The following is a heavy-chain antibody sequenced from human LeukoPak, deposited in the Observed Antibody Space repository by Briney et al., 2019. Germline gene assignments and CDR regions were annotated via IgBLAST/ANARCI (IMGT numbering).Heavy chain of an antibody. J-gene: IGHJ6*02. CDR1: GFTFSSYG. CDR2: IWYDGSNK. D-gene: IGHD4-17*01. CDR3: AKDQLEGPDYGDAYGMDV. Sequence: GGSLRLSCAASGFTFSSYGMHWVRQAPGKGLEWVAVIWYDGSNKYYADSVKGRFTISRDNSKNTLYLQMNSLRAEDTAVYYCAKDQLEGPDYGDAYGMDVWGQGTTVTVSS. V-gene: IGHV3-30*02.